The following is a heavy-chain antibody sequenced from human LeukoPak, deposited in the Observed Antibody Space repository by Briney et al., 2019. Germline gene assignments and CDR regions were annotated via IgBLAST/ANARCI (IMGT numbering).Heavy chain of an antibody. J-gene: IGHJ3*02. V-gene: IGHV1-2*02. CDR2: INPNSGGT. D-gene: IGHD2-2*01. CDR3: ANLVVPAARFVFDI. Sequence: VASVKVSCKASGYTFTGYYMHWVRQAPGQGLEWMGWINPNSGGTNYAQKFQGRVTMTRDTSISTAYMELSRLRSDDTAVYYCANLVVPAARFVFDIWGQGTMVTVSS. CDR1: GYTFTGYY.